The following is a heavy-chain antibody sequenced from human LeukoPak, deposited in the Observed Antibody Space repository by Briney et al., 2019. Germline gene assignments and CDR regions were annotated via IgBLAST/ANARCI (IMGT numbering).Heavy chain of an antibody. CDR3: ARASLRDCTRYSYGYSRCSNYFDY. D-gene: IGHD5-18*01. CDR1: GGSFSGYY. CDR2: INHSGST. J-gene: IGHJ4*02. V-gene: IGHV4-34*01. Sequence: SETLSLTCAVYGGSFSGYYWSWIRQPPGKGLEWIGEINHSGSTNYNPSLKSRVTISVDTSKNQFSLKLSSVTAADTAVYYCARASLRDCTRYSYGYSRCSNYFDYWGQGTLVTVSS.